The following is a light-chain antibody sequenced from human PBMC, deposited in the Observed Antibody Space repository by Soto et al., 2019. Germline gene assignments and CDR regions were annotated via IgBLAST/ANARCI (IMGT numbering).Light chain of an antibody. V-gene: IGLV2-14*01. CDR2: EVS. Sequence: QSALTQPASVSGSPGQSNTISCTGTNSDVGSYNFVSWYQQLPGKAPKLMIYEVSNRPSGVSNRFSGSKSGNTASLTISGLQAEGEAEYYCSSYTTSSNYVFGSGTKVTVL. CDR1: NSDVGSYNF. J-gene: IGLJ1*01. CDR3: SSYTTSSNYV.